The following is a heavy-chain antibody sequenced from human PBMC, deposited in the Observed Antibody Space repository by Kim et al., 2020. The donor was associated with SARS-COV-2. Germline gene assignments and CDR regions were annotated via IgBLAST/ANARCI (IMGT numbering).Heavy chain of an antibody. D-gene: IGHD3-10*01. CDR3: XRXVRXPGAFDX. CDR1: GFTFSTYW. CDR2: INTDGSTT. Sequence: GGSLRLSCAVSGFTFSTYWMHWVRQAPGKGLVWVSRINTDGSTTTYAXXXXXXXXXXXXXPXXTLYXXMNSLRAEXTXXXXXXRXVRXPGAFDXWXXGT. V-gene: IGHV3-74*01. J-gene: IGHJ3*02.